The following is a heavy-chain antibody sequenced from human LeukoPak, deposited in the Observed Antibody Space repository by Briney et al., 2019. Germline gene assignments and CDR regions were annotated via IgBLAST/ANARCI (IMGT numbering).Heavy chain of an antibody. Sequence: PSETLSLTCTVSGGSISSYYWSWIRQPPGKGLEWIGYIYYSGSTNCNPSLKSRVTISVDTSKNQFSLKLSSVTAADTAVYYCARGHLTKNYYDSSGHRGNWFDPWGQGTLVTVSS. D-gene: IGHD3-22*01. J-gene: IGHJ5*02. CDR3: ARGHLTKNYYDSSGHRGNWFDP. CDR1: GGSISSYY. CDR2: IYYSGST. V-gene: IGHV4-59*01.